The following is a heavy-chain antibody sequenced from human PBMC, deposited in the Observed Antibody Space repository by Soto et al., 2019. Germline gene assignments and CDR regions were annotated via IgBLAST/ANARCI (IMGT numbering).Heavy chain of an antibody. CDR2: IYHSGST. CDR3: ARAPST. Sequence: SETLSLTWSVSGGSISSCCYSWSWIRQPPGKGLEWIGYIYHSGSTYYNPSLKSRVTISVDMSKNQFSLKLSSVTAADTAVYYWARAPSTWGQVTLVTVSS. J-gene: IGHJ4*02. V-gene: IGHV4-30-2*01. CDR1: GGSISSCCYS.